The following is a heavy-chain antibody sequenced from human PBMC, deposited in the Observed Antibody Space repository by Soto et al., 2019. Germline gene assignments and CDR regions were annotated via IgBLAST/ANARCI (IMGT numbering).Heavy chain of an antibody. D-gene: IGHD3-10*01. CDR3: ARDSYYGSGPPLPDY. J-gene: IGHJ4*02. V-gene: IGHV1-69*01. CDR1: GGTFSSYA. Sequence: QVQLVQSGAEVKKPGSSVKVSCKASGGTFSSYAISWVRQAPGQGLEWMGGIIPIFGTANYAQKFQGRVTITAGESTSNAYMELSSLRSEDTAVYYWARDSYYGSGPPLPDYWGQGTLVTVSS. CDR2: IIPIFGTA.